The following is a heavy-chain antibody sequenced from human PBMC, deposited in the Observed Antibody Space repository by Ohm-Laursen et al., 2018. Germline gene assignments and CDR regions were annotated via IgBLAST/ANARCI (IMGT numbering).Heavy chain of an antibody. V-gene: IGHV1-2*02. CDR2: INPNSGGT. CDR3: ARTPTVTKYFYYGMDV. Sequence: ASVKVSCKASGYTFTDYYMHCARQAPGQGLEWMGWINPNSGGTNYAQKFQGRVTMTRDTSISTAYMELSRLRSDDTAVYYCARTPTVTKYFYYGMDVWGQGTTVTVSS. D-gene: IGHD4-11*01. CDR1: GYTFTDYY. J-gene: IGHJ6*02.